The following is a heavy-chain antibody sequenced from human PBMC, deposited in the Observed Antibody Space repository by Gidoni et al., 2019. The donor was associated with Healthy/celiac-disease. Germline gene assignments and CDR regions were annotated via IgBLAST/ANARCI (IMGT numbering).Heavy chain of an antibody. V-gene: IGHV3-33*01. J-gene: IGHJ4*02. D-gene: IGHD6-19*01. Sequence: QVQLVESGGGVVQPGRSLRRSCAASGFTFSSYGMHWVRPAPGKGLEWVAVIWYDGSNKYYADSVKGRFTISRDNSKNTLYLQMNSLRAEDTAVYYCARDTRAVAGTLDYWGQGTLVTVSS. CDR1: GFTFSSYG. CDR3: ARDTRAVAGTLDY. CDR2: IWYDGSNK.